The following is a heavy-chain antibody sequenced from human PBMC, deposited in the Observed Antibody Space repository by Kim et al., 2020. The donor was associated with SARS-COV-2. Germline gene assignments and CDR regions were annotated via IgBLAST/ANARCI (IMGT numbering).Heavy chain of an antibody. Sequence: GGSLRLSCAASGFTFSSYAMHWVRQAPGKGLEWVAVISYDGSNKYYADSVKGRFTISRDNSKNTLYLQMNSLRPEDTAVYYCARDRWQQLTPHLFAYWGLGTLVTVSS. CDR2: ISYDGSNK. V-gene: IGHV3-30*04. CDR1: GFTFSSYA. CDR3: ARDRWQQLTPHLFAY. J-gene: IGHJ4*02. D-gene: IGHD6-13*01.